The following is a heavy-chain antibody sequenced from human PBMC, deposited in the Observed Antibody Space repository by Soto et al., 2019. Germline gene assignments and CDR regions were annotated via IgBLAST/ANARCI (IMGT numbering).Heavy chain of an antibody. D-gene: IGHD1-26*01. Sequence: ASVKVSCKASGYTFTSYGISWVRQAPGQGLEWMGWISAYNGNTNYAQKLQGRVTMTTDTSTNTAYMELRSLRSDDTAVYYCARGAYSGSPGPLDGMDVWGQGTTVTVSS. CDR2: ISAYNGNT. CDR1: GYTFTSYG. V-gene: IGHV1-18*01. CDR3: ARGAYSGSPGPLDGMDV. J-gene: IGHJ6*02.